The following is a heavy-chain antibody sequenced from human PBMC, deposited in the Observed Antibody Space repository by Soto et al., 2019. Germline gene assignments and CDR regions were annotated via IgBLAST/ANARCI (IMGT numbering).Heavy chain of an antibody. CDR3: ANIQKGYSRSQSFDY. Sequence: PGGSLRLSCAASGFTFSSYAMSWVRQAPGKGLEWVSAISGSGGSTYYADSVKGRFTISRDNSKNTLYLQMNRLRAEDTAVYYCANIQKGYSRSQSFDYWGQGTLVTVSS. CDR1: GFTFSSYA. V-gene: IGHV3-23*01. CDR2: ISGSGGST. J-gene: IGHJ4*02. D-gene: IGHD6-13*01.